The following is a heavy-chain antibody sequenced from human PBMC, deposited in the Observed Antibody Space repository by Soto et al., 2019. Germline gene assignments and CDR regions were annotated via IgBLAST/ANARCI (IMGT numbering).Heavy chain of an antibody. J-gene: IGHJ6*02. CDR2: ISAYNGNT. CDR3: ARSPAYHDFWSGYYDESEDV. Sequence: QVQLVQSGAEVKKTGASVKVSCKASGYTFTSYGISWVRQAPGQGLEWMGWISAYNGNTNYAQKLQGRVTMTTDTPQSTAYMELRSVRSEDTAVYYCARSPAYHDFWSGYYDESEDVWGQGTTVTVSS. D-gene: IGHD3-3*01. V-gene: IGHV1-18*01. CDR1: GYTFTSYG.